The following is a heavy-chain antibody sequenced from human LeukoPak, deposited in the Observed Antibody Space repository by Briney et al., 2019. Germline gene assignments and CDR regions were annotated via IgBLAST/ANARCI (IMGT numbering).Heavy chain of an antibody. CDR1: GGSISSYY. CDR2: IYYSGST. Sequence: SETLSLTCTVSGGSISSYYWSWIRQPPGNGLEWIGYIYYSGSTNYNPSLKSRVTISVDTSKNQFSLKLSSVTAADTAVYYCARNPATIHTLMDVWGQGTTVTVSS. J-gene: IGHJ6*02. D-gene: IGHD3-3*01. V-gene: IGHV4-59*08. CDR3: ARNPATIHTLMDV.